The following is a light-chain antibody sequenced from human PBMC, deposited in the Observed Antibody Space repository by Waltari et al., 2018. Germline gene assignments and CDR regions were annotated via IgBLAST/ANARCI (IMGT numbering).Light chain of an antibody. CDR1: QSIGTS. CDR2: SVS. Sequence: EIVLTQSPEFQSVTPKEKVTITCRASQSIGTSLHWYQQKPDQPPKLLIKSVSQSLSGVPSRCSGGGSGTDFTLTINSLEAEDAATYYCHQGSSSFTFGQGTKLEIK. CDR3: HQGSSSFT. J-gene: IGKJ2*01. V-gene: IGKV6-21*01.